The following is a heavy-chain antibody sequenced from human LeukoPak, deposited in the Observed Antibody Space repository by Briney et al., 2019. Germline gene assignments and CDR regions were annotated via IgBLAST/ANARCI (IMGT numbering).Heavy chain of an antibody. Sequence: ASVKVSCKASGYNLNAYGITWVRQAPGQGLEWVGWISVYNGETYYAQKFQGRVTMTTDTSTTTAYMELGSLRSDDTAVYYCAREYCTTAGCYGVDYWGQGTLVTVSS. D-gene: IGHD2-2*01. CDR2: ISVYNGET. CDR1: GYNLNAYG. J-gene: IGHJ4*02. V-gene: IGHV1-18*01. CDR3: AREYCTTAGCYGVDY.